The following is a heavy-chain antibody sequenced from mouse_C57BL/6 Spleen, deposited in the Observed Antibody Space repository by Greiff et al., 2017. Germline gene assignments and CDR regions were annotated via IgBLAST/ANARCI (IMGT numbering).Heavy chain of an antibody. D-gene: IGHD2-5*01. CDR2: INPSNGGT. J-gene: IGHJ3*01. V-gene: IGHV1-53*01. CDR1: GYTFTSYW. Sequence: VQLQQPGTELVKPGASVKLSCKASGYTFTSYWMHWVKQRPGQGLEWIGNINPSNGGTNYNEKFKSKATLTVDKSSSTAYLQLSSLTSEDSAVYYCAREHSNYVRFAYWGQGTLVTVSA. CDR3: AREHSNYVRFAY.